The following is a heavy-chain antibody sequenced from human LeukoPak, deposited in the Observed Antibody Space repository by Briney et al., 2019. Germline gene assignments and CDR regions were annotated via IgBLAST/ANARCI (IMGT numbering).Heavy chain of an antibody. V-gene: IGHV1-2*02. J-gene: IGHJ4*02. Sequence: ASVKVSCKASGYTFTGYYIHWVGQAPGQGPEWMGWINPKSGGTDFAQKFQGRVTMTRDTSISTAYMELSRLRSDDTAVYYCAREEVDYGATFAHWGQGTLVTVSS. CDR2: INPKSGGT. CDR3: AREEVDYGATFAH. CDR1: GYTFTGYY. D-gene: IGHD4-17*01.